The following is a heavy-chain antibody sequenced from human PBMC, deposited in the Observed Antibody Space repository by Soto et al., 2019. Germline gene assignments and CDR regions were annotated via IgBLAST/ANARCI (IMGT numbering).Heavy chain of an antibody. V-gene: IGHV3-48*03. Sequence: EVQLLESGGGVVQPGGSLRLSCAVSGLTFSSFEMDWVRQAAGKGPEWISYISRGATTTYYADSVRGRFTISRDDAENSVFLQMDSLRVEDTAIYFCATRSTDYYSYWGQGTLVTVSS. CDR3: ATRSTDYYSY. D-gene: IGHD3-9*01. CDR2: ISRGATTT. J-gene: IGHJ4*02. CDR1: GLTFSSFE.